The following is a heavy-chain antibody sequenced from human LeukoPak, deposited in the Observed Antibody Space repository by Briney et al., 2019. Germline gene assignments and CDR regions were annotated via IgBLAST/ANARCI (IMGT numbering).Heavy chain of an antibody. CDR1: GFTFSSYT. CDR3: ARDLGGRTNFDY. CDR2: IRYDGSNK. J-gene: IGHJ4*02. V-gene: IGHV3-30*14. Sequence: PGGSLRLSCAASGFTFSSYTMHWVRQAPGKGLEWVAYIRYDGSNKYYADSVKGRFTISRDNSKNTLYLQMNSLRAEDTAVYYCARDLGGRTNFDYWGQGTLVTVSS. D-gene: IGHD3-16*01.